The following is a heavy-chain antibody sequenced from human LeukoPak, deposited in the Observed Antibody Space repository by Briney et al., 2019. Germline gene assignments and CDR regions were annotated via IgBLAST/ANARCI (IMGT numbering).Heavy chain of an antibody. D-gene: IGHD5-24*01. J-gene: IGHJ6*03. CDR3: ATTVVEMATIRRYYYMDV. V-gene: IGHV1-69*05. CDR2: IIPIFGTA. Sequence: SVTVSCKASRGTFSSYAISWVRQAPGQGLEWMGGIIPIFGTANYAQKFQGRVTITTDESTSTAYMELSSLRSEDTAVYYCATTVVEMATIRRYYYMDVWGKGTTVTVSS. CDR1: RGTFSSYA.